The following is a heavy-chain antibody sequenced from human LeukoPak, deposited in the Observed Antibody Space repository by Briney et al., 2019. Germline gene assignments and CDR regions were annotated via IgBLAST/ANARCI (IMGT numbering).Heavy chain of an antibody. J-gene: IGHJ3*02. CDR1: GFTFSSYW. Sequence: GGSLRLSCAASGFTFSSYWMSWVCQAPGKGLEWVANIKQDGSEKYYVDSVKGRFTISRDNAKNSLYLQMNSLRAEDTAVYYCARDPRGAAATSKDAFDIWGQGTMVTVSS. CDR3: ARDPRGAAATSKDAFDI. V-gene: IGHV3-7*01. D-gene: IGHD6-13*01. CDR2: IKQDGSEK.